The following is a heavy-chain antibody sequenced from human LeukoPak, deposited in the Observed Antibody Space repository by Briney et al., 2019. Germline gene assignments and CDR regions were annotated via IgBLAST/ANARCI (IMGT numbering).Heavy chain of an antibody. CDR3: ARADRDGYSSFDY. D-gene: IGHD5-24*01. CDR2: IYPGDSAGDSDT. CDR1: GYSFTNYW. J-gene: IGHJ4*02. V-gene: IGHV5-51*01. Sequence: GESLKISCKGSGYSFTNYWIGWVRQMPGKGLEWMGIIYPGDSAGDSDTRYSPSFRGQVTISADKSISTAYLQWSSLEASDTAMYYCARADRDGYSSFDYWGQGTLVTVSS.